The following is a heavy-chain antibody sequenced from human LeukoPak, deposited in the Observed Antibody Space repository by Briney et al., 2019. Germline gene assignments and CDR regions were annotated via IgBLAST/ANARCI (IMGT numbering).Heavy chain of an antibody. V-gene: IGHV3-48*01. J-gene: IGHJ4*02. CDR3: ARRDYFDY. CDR1: GFTFSSYS. CDR2: ISSSSTTI. Sequence: PGGSLRLSCAASGFTFSSYSMNWVRQAPGKGLEWVSYISSSSTTIYYADSVKGRFTIFRDNGKNSLYLQMNSLRAEDTAVYYCARRDYFDYWGQGTLVTVSS.